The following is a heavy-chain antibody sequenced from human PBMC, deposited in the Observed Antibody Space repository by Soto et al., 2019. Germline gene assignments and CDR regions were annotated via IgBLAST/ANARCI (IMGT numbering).Heavy chain of an antibody. D-gene: IGHD4-17*01. V-gene: IGHV4-39*01. Sequence: SETLSLTCTVSGGSISSSSYYWGWIRQPPGKGLEWIGSIYYSGSTYYNPSLKSRVTVSADTSKNQFSLKLSSVTAADTAVYYCATRPIYGDKGFDYWGQGALVTVSS. J-gene: IGHJ4*02. CDR2: IYYSGST. CDR3: ATRPIYGDKGFDY. CDR1: GGSISSSSYY.